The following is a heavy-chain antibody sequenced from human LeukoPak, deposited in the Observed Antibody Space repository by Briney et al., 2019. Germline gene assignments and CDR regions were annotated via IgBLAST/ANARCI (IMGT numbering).Heavy chain of an antibody. D-gene: IGHD6-19*01. V-gene: IGHV3-74*01. J-gene: IGHJ4*02. CDR3: ARVIAMAGGDLDY. CDR2: INSDGSST. CDR1: GFTFSSYW. Sequence: GPLRLSCAASGFTFSSYWMHWVRQAPGKGLVWVSRINSDGSSTSYADSVKGRFTISRDNAKNTLYLQMDSLRAEDTAVYYCARVIAMAGGDLDYWGQGTLVTVSS.